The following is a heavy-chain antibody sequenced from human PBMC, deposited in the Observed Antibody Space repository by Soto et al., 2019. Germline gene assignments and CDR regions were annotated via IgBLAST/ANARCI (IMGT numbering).Heavy chain of an antibody. CDR1: GGTLRSHA. V-gene: IGHV1-69*01. D-gene: IGHD4-4*01. J-gene: IGHJ6*02. CDR3: AGTVEIPYYHGMDV. Sequence: QVQLVQSGAEVKKPGSSVRVSCKASGGTLRSHAINWVRQAPGQGLEWMGGIIPIFGSPNYAQKFQGRVTITAYESSITAYMELSSLRSEDTAVYSCAGTVEIPYYHGMDVWGQGTTVTVSS. CDR2: IIPIFGSP.